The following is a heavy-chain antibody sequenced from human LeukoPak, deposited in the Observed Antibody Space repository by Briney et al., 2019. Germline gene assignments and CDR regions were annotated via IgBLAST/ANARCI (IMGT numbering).Heavy chain of an antibody. Sequence: ASVKVFCKASGYTFTIYGMSWVRQAPGQRLEWMGWISGFTGATNYAQKFQGRLSMTIDTSTNTTYMDLRIVTSDDTAIYYCARALPGAATAHNWFDPWGQGTLVTVSS. D-gene: IGHD1-26*01. CDR3: ARALPGAATAHNWFDP. V-gene: IGHV1-18*01. CDR2: ISGFTGAT. CDR1: GYTFTIYG. J-gene: IGHJ5*02.